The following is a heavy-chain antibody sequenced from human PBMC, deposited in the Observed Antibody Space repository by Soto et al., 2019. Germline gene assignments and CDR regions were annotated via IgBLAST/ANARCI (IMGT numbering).Heavy chain of an antibody. CDR2: IYTTGST. CDR1: GGSISSCY. V-gene: IGHV4-4*07. J-gene: IGHJ2*01. Sequence: SETLSLTCTVSGGSISSCYWSWIRQPAGKGLEWIGRIYTTGSTNYNPSLKSRVTMSVDTSKNQFSLKLSSVTAADTAVYYCARRVFYCSGGSCYWYFDLWGRGTLVTVSS. D-gene: IGHD2-15*01. CDR3: ARRVFYCSGGSCYWYFDL.